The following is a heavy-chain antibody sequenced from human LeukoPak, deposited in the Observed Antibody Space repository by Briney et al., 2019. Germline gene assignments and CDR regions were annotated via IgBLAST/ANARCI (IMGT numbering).Heavy chain of an antibody. D-gene: IGHD2-21*02. V-gene: IGHV4-31*11. CDR2: IYYSGVT. CDR1: GGSIRSDGYY. CDR3: AREGAYCGGDGYLDY. J-gene: IGHJ4*02. Sequence: SETLSLTCAVSGGSIRSDGYYWSWIRQHPGKGLEWIGYIYYSGVTYYNPSLKSRVTISVDTSTNQLSLELSSVTAADSAVYYCAREGAYCGGDGYLDYWGQGTLVTVSS.